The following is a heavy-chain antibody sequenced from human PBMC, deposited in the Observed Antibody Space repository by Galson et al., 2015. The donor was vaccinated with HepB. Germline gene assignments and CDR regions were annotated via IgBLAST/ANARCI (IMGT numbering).Heavy chain of an antibody. CDR2: INPSGGTT. V-gene: IGHV1-46*04. CDR3: VRGLTDSGSWSQEDY. J-gene: IGHJ4*02. Sequence: SVKVSCKASGYIFTYYYFHWVRQAPGQGLEWMGMINPSGGTTTYAERLQGRFTMTRDTSTSTVYMELSSLRSKDTAVYFCVRGLTDSGSWSQEDYWGQGTLVTVSS. CDR1: GYIFTYYY. D-gene: IGHD6-13*01.